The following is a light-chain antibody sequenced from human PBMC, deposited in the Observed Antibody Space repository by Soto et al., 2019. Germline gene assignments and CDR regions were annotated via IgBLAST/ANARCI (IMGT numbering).Light chain of an antibody. J-gene: IGKJ1*01. CDR1: QSVSTNS. V-gene: IGKV3-20*01. CDR3: QQYAGSPET. Sequence: MVLTHSPDALALSPRERATRSASASQSVSTNSLAWYQQKPGQAPRLLIYGASHRATGIPDRFSGSGSGTDFTLTISRLEPEDFAVYYCQQYAGSPETFGQGTKVDI. CDR2: GAS.